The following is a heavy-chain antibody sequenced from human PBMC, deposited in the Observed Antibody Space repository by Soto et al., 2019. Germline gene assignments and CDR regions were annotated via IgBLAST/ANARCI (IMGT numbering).Heavy chain of an antibody. CDR2: SYYSGST. CDR1: GGSISSSRYY. J-gene: IGHJ6*02. Sequence: TSETLSLTCTVSGGSISSSRYYWGWIRPPPGKGLEWIGSSYYSGSTYDNPSLKSRVSIFVGTSKNHSFQKQSNVITADTAVYYCATSCAYYNYYGMDVWGQGTTVTVSS. V-gene: IGHV4-39*02. CDR3: ATSCAYYNYYGMDV. D-gene: IGHD2-15*01.